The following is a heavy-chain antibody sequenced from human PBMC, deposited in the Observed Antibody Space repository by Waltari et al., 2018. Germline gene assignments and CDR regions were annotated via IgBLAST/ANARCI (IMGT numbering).Heavy chain of an antibody. Sequence: QVQRVQSGAEVKKPGSSVKVSCKASGGTFSSYAISWVRQAPGQGLEGMGRSIPGFGTPTFAQKFQGRVTLTADNSTSTAYSVLSSLRSEDTAVYYCASLYCGGDCPDAFDIWGQGTIVTVSS. V-gene: IGHV1-69*13. CDR3: ASLYCGGDCPDAFDI. CDR2: SIPGFGTP. J-gene: IGHJ3*02. CDR1: GGTFSSYA. D-gene: IGHD2-21*01.